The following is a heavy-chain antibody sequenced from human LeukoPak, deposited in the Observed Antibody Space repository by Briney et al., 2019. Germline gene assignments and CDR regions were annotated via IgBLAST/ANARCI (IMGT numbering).Heavy chain of an antibody. CDR3: AGDGSLHGRSWYPDWFDP. V-gene: IGHV4-39*07. CDR1: GGSISSNSYY. Sequence: PSETLSLTCTVSGGSISSNSYYWGWIRQPPGKGLEWIGSIYYSGSTYYNPSLKSRVTISVVTTKNQFSLKLSSVTAADTAVYYCAGDGSLHGRSWYPDWFDPWGQGTLVTVSS. CDR2: IYYSGST. D-gene: IGHD6-13*01. J-gene: IGHJ5*02.